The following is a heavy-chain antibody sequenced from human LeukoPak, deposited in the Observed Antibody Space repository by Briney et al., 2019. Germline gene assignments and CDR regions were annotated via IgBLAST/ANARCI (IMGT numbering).Heavy chain of an antibody. D-gene: IGHD2-2*01. J-gene: IGHJ6*02. Sequence: GGSLRLSCAASGFTFSSYGMHWVRQAPGKGLEWVAVISYDGSNKYYADSVKGRFTIYRDNSKNTLYLQMNSLRAEDTAVYYCAKDSIWYQLPRYYYYGMDVWGQGTTVTVSS. V-gene: IGHV3-30*18. CDR2: ISYDGSNK. CDR3: AKDSIWYQLPRYYYYGMDV. CDR1: GFTFSSYG.